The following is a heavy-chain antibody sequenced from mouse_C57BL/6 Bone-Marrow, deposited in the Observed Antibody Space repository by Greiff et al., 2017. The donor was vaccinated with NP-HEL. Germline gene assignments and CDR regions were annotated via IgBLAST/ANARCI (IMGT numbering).Heavy chain of an antibody. J-gene: IGHJ2*01. CDR1: GFTFSDYY. D-gene: IGHD2-3*01. V-gene: IGHV5-12*01. CDR3: ARPLYDGYLDY. CDR2: ISNGGGST. Sequence: EVQLVESGGGLVQPGGSLKLSCAASGFTFSDYYMYWVRQTPEKRLEWVAYISNGGGSTYYPDTVKGRFTISRDNAKNTLYLQMSRLKSEDTAMYYCARPLYDGYLDYWGQGTTLTVSS.